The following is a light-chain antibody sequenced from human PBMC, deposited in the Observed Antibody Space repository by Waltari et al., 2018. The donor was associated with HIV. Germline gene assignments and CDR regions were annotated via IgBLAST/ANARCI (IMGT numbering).Light chain of an antibody. CDR3: AAWDDRLLWV. V-gene: IGLV1-47*01. J-gene: IGLJ3*02. CDR1: RSTIGDNI. Sequence: QSVLTQPPSASGTAGQRVTLSGSGSRSTIGDNIVYWFQQLPETAPKLRIYRKDQRPSGVPDRFSGSKSGTSASLAISGLRSEDEADYYCAAWDDRLLWVFGGGTILTVL. CDR2: RKD.